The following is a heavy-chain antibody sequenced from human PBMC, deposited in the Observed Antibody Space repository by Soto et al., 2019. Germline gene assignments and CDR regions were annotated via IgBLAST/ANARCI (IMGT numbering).Heavy chain of an antibody. V-gene: IGHV3-23*01. J-gene: IGHJ4*02. CDR3: AKETLRFGHTSYFDY. Sequence: EVQLLESGGGLVQPGGSLRLSCAASGFTFSSYAMSWVRQAPGKGLEWVSAISGSGGSTYYADSVKGRFTISRENSTNTLYLHMNSLRAEDTAVYYCAKETLRFGHTSYFDYWGQGTLVTVSS. CDR1: GFTFSSYA. D-gene: IGHD3-3*01. CDR2: ISGSGGST.